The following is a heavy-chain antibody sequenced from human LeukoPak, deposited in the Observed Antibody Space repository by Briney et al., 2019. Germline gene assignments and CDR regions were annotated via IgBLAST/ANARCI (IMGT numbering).Heavy chain of an antibody. CDR1: GFTFSNHA. J-gene: IGHJ4*02. CDR3: ARISSDSISYYDH. D-gene: IGHD3-22*01. CDR2: INSEGSTI. Sequence: GGSLRLSCAASGFTFSNHAMSWVRQAPGKGLVWVSRINSEGSTISYADSVKGRFTISRDNAKNTLFLQMNSLRAEDTAVYYCARISSDSISYYDHWGQGTLVTVSS. V-gene: IGHV3-74*01.